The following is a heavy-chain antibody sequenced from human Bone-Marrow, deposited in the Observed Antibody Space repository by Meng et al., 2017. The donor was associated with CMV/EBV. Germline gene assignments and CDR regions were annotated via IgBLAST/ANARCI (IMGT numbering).Heavy chain of an antibody. Sequence: ASVKVSCKASGYTFTSYDINWVRQATGQGLEWMGWMNPNSGNTGYAQKFQGRVTMTRNTSISTAYMELSSLRSEDTAVYYCARGSGIAAAGRGGSYSIDYWGQGTLVTVSS. CDR3: ARGSGIAAAGRGGSYSIDY. D-gene: IGHD6-13*01. V-gene: IGHV1-8*01. CDR2: MNPNSGNT. J-gene: IGHJ4*02. CDR1: GYTFTSYD.